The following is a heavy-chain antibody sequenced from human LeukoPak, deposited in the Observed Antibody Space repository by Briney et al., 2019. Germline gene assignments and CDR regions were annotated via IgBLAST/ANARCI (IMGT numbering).Heavy chain of an antibody. Sequence: ASVEVSCKASGGTFSSYAISWVRQAPGQGLEWMGRIIPIFGTANYAQKFQGRVTITADKSTSTAYMELSSLRSEDTAVYYCARDGYYYDSSGTPPDYWGQGTLVTVSS. J-gene: IGHJ4*02. CDR3: ARDGYYYDSSGTPPDY. CDR1: GGTFSSYA. V-gene: IGHV1-69*06. D-gene: IGHD3-22*01. CDR2: IIPIFGTA.